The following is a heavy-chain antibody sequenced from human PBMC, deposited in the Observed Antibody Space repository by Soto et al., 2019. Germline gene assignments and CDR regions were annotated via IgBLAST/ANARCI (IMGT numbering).Heavy chain of an antibody. D-gene: IGHD3-10*01. CDR1: GFTYAEYA. V-gene: IGHV3-9*01. J-gene: IGHJ6*03. CDR3: AKDVKTMVRGPLRPYFYYMDV. Sequence: GGSLRLSCAASGFTYAEYAMHWVRQAPGKGLEWVSGISWNGGSIDYAASVKGRFTISRDNAKNSLFLQMNSLRDEDTALYYCAKDVKTMVRGPLRPYFYYMDVWGKGTTVTVSS. CDR2: ISWNGGSI.